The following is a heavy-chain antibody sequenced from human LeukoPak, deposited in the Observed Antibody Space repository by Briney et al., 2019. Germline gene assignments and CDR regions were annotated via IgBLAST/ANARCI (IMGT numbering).Heavy chain of an antibody. V-gene: IGHV1-8*02. CDR2: MNPNSGNT. CDR3: ARGPIRYSDWLDSPYYDMDV. D-gene: IGHD3-9*01. J-gene: IGHJ6*03. Sequence: ASVKVSCKASGGTFSSYAISWVRQATGQGLEWMGWMNPNSGNTGYAQKFQGRVTMTRNTSISTAYMELSSLRSEDTAVYYCARGPIRYSDWLDSPYYDMDVWDKGTTVTISS. CDR1: GGTFSSYA.